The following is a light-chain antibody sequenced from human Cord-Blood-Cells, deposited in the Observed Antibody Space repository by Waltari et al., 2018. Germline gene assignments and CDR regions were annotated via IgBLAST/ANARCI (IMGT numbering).Light chain of an antibody. CDR3: QQRSNWPPT. Sequence: EIVLIQSPATLSLSPGESATLSCRASQSISSYLAWYQQKPGQAPRLLIYDAANRATGIPARFSGSGSGTDFTLTISSLEPEDFAVYYCQQRSNWPPTFGGGTRVEIK. CDR2: DAA. J-gene: IGKJ4*01. V-gene: IGKV3-11*01. CDR1: QSISSY.